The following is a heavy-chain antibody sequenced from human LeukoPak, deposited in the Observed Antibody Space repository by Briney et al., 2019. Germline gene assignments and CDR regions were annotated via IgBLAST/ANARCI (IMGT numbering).Heavy chain of an antibody. CDR1: GYTFTSYD. Sequence: GASVKVSCKASGYTFTSYDINWVRQAPGQGLEWMGWMNPNSGNTGYAQKFQGRVTITRNSSISTAYMELSSLRSGDTAVYYCARVNSPDYGYYYYYGMDVWGQGTTVTVSS. CDR3: ARVNSPDYGYYYYYGMDV. D-gene: IGHD3-16*01. V-gene: IGHV1-8*01. J-gene: IGHJ6*02. CDR2: MNPNSGNT.